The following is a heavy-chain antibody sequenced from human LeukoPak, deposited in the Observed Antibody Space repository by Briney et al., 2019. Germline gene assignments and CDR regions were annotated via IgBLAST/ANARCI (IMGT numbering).Heavy chain of an antibody. CDR3: ARGGYYSQNWFDP. D-gene: IGHD3-22*01. V-gene: IGHV3-7*01. Sequence: GGSLRLSCAASGFSFSNYWMSWVRQAPGKGLEWVANIKQDGSEKYYVDSVKGRFTISRDNAKNSLYLQMNSLRAEDTAVYYCARGGYYSQNWFDPWGQGTLVTASS. J-gene: IGHJ5*02. CDR2: IKQDGSEK. CDR1: GFSFSNYW.